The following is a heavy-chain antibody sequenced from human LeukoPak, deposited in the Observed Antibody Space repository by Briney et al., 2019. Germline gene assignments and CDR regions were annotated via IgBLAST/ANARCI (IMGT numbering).Heavy chain of an antibody. CDR2: INHSGST. CDR3: ATGDYYDSSGYYY. D-gene: IGHD3-22*01. CDR1: GGSFSGYY. J-gene: IGHJ4*02. V-gene: IGHV4-34*01. Sequence: SETLSLTCAVYGGSFSGYYWSWIRQPPGKRLEWIGEINHSGSTNYNPSLKSRVTMSVDTSKNQFSLKLSSVTAADTAVYYCATGDYYDSSGYYYWGQGTLVTVSS.